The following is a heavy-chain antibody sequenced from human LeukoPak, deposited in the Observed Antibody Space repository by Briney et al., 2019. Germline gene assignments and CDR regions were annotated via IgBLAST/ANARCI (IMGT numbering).Heavy chain of an antibody. Sequence: SETLSLTCTVSGDPISNYYWSWIRQPPGKGLEWIGYISYSGTTNYNPSLRSRVTISRDTSKNQFSLKLSSVTAADSAVYFCARHTYYYDSSGLYYYYYMDVWGKGTTVTLSS. D-gene: IGHD3-22*01. J-gene: IGHJ6*03. CDR1: GDPISNYY. CDR3: ARHTYYYDSSGLYYYYYMDV. V-gene: IGHV4-59*01. CDR2: ISYSGTT.